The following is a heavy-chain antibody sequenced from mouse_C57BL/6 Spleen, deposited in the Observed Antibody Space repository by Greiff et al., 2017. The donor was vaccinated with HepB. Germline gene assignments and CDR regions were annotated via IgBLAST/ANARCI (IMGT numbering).Heavy chain of an antibody. Sequence: EVQGVESGTVLARPGASVKMSCKTSGYTFTSYWMHWVKQRPGQGLEWIGAIYPGNSDTSYNQKFKGKAKLTAVTSASTAYMELSSLTNEDSAVYYCTRFRYDGGYAMDYWGQGTSGTVSS. J-gene: IGHJ4*01. V-gene: IGHV1-5*01. CDR3: TRFRYDGGYAMDY. CDR2: IYPGNSDT. D-gene: IGHD2-12*01. CDR1: GYTFTSYW.